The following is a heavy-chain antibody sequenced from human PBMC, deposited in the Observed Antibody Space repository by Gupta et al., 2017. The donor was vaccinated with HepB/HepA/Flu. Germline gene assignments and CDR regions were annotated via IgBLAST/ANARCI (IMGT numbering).Heavy chain of an antibody. V-gene: IGHV1-2*02. CDR2: INGNTGGT. CDR1: GYTFTGYY. D-gene: IGHD2-2*01. CDR3: ARDQRGTTTSFNWFDP. J-gene: IGHJ5*02. Sequence: QVQLVQSGAEVKKPGASVKVSCKASGYTFTGYYMHWVRQAPGQGLEWMGWINGNTGGTNYAQKFQGRVTMTRDTSISTAYMELSSLRSDDTAVYYCARDQRGTTTSFNWFDPWGQGTLVTVSS.